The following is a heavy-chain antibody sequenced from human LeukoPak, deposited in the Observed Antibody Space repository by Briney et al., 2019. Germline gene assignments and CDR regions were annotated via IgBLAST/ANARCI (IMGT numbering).Heavy chain of an antibody. Sequence: GGSLRLSCAASGFTFSSYAMHWVRQAPGKGLEWVAFIRYDGTNKYYTDSVKGRFTISRDNSKNTLYLQMNSLRAEDTAVYYCARDAYYDSISAFDIWGQGTMVTVSS. D-gene: IGHD3-22*01. CDR3: ARDAYYDSISAFDI. V-gene: IGHV3-30*02. CDR1: GFTFSSYA. J-gene: IGHJ3*02. CDR2: IRYDGTNK.